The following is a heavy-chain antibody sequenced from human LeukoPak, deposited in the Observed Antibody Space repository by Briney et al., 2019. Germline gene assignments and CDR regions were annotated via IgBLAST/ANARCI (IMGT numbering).Heavy chain of an antibody. CDR1: GGSISSSNW. CDR2: IYHSGST. D-gene: IGHD3-9*01. Sequence: SGTLSLTCAVSGGSISSSNWWSWVRQPPGKGLEWIGEIYHSGSTNYNPSLKSRVTISVDKSKNQFSLKLSSVTAADTAVYYCARDFGQTVLRYFDWSPGWYYWGQGTLVTDSS. V-gene: IGHV4-4*02. CDR3: ARDFGQTVLRYFDWSPGWYY. J-gene: IGHJ4*02.